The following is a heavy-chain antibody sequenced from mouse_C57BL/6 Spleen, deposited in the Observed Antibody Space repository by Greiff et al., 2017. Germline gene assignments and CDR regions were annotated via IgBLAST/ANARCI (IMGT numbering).Heavy chain of an antibody. D-gene: IGHD2-4*01. CDR3: TRRRDLDYDYENDAMDY. CDR1: GYTFTDYE. Sequence: QVQLQQSGAELVRPGASVTLSCKASGYTFTDYEMHWVKQTPVHGLEWIGAIDPETGGTAYNQKFKGKAILTADKSSSTAYMELRSLTSEDSAVYDCTRRRDLDYDYENDAMDYWGQGTSVTVSS. V-gene: IGHV1-15*01. J-gene: IGHJ4*01. CDR2: IDPETGGT.